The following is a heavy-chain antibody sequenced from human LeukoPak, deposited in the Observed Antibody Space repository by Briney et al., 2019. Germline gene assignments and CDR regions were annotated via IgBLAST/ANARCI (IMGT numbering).Heavy chain of an antibody. D-gene: IGHD3-10*01. V-gene: IGHV4-34*01. CDR1: GGSFSGYY. CDR3: ARHYGSGSYYPKNYFDY. CDR2: INHSGST. J-gene: IGHJ4*02. Sequence: PSETLSLTCAVYGGSFSGYYWSWIRQPPGKGLEWIGEINHSGSTNYNPSLKSRVTISVDTSKNQFSLKLSSVTAADTAVYYCARHYGSGSYYPKNYFDYWGQGTLVTVSS.